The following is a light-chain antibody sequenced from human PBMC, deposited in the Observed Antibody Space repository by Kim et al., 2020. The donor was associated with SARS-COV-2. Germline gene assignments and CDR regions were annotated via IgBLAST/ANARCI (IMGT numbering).Light chain of an antibody. CDR1: HGVSSN. Sequence: EIVMTQSPATVSVSPGESATLSCEASHGVSSNLAWYQQRPGQPPRLLIYAASVRATGVPGRFSGSGSATDFTLTISSLQSVDFAVYYCQQSHNWPPTFGQGTKVDIK. CDR2: AAS. V-gene: IGKV3-15*01. J-gene: IGKJ1*01. CDR3: QQSHNWPPT.